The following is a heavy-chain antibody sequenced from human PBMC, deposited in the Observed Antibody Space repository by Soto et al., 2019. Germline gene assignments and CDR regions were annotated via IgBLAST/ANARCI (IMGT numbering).Heavy chain of an antibody. CDR2: INPDNGNT. Sequence: VKVSCKASGYTFTRSGISWVRQAPGQGLEWLGWINPDNGNTNYAQHLQGRVSLTTDTSTSTAYMDLRSLRSEDTAVYYCAREKSSGWVDYWGQGTLVTVSS. V-gene: IGHV1-18*01. CDR1: GYTFTRSG. CDR3: AREKSSGWVDY. J-gene: IGHJ4*02. D-gene: IGHD6-19*01.